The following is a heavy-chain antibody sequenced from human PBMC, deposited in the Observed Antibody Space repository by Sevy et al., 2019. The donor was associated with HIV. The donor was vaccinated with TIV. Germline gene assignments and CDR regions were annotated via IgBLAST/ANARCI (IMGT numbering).Heavy chain of an antibody. D-gene: IGHD3-22*01. CDR2: ISGSSSTI. CDR3: ARERKMYDSSGYYFHLDY. J-gene: IGHJ4*02. Sequence: GGSLRLSCAASGFTFSSYSMNWVRQAPGKGLEWVSYISGSSSTINYADSVKGRFTISRDNAKNSLYLQMNSLRDEDTAVYYCARERKMYDSSGYYFHLDYWGQGTLVTVSS. CDR1: GFTFSSYS. V-gene: IGHV3-48*02.